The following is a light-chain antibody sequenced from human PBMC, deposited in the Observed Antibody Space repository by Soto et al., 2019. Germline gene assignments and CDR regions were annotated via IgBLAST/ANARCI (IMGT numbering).Light chain of an antibody. J-gene: IGKJ4*01. CDR3: QQYGVSPAT. V-gene: IGKV3-20*01. Sequence: EIVLTQSPGILSLSPGDGATLSCRASQSVSSNYLAWYQQNPGQAPRLLIYGTSTRASGIPDRFSGSGSGTDFTLTIPRLEPEDFAVYFCQQYGVSPATFGGGTKVDIK. CDR2: GTS. CDR1: QSVSSNY.